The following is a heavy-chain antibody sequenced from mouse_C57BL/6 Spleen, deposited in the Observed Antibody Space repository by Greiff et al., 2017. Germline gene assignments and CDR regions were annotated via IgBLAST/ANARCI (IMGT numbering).Heavy chain of an antibody. CDR2: IDPSDSYT. CDR1: GYTFTSYW. Sequence: QVQLQQPGAELVKPGASVKLSCKASGYTFTSYWMQWVKQRPGQGLEWIGEIDPSDSYTNYNQKFKGKATLTVDTSSSTAYMQLSSLTSEDSAVYYCARYTMIKAYFDYWGQGTTLTVSS. J-gene: IGHJ2*01. CDR3: ARYTMIKAYFDY. V-gene: IGHV1-50*01. D-gene: IGHD2-4*01.